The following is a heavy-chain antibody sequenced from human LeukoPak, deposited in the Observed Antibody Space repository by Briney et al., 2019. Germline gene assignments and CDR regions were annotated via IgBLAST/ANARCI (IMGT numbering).Heavy chain of an antibody. CDR3: ASSNYYDSSGYYTFDY. J-gene: IGHJ4*02. CDR2: IYTSGST. Sequence: PSETLSLTCTVSGGSISSYYWSWIRQPAGKGLEWIGRIYTSGSTNYNSSLKSRVTMSVDTSKNQFSLKLSSVTAADTAVYYCASSNYYDSSGYYTFDYWGQGTLVTVSS. D-gene: IGHD3-22*01. V-gene: IGHV4-4*07. CDR1: GGSISSYY.